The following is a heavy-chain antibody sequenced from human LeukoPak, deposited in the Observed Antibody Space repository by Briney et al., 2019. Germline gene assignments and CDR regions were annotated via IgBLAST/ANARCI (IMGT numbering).Heavy chain of an antibody. CDR2: ISYDGSNK. CDR3: AKDRYYDSSSYPYYYGMDV. Sequence: PGGSLRLSCAASGFTFSSYGMHWVRQAPGKGLEWVAVISYDGSNKYYSDSVKCRFTISRDNSKNTLYLQMNSLRAEDTAVYYCAKDRYYDSSSYPYYYGMDVWGQGTTVTVSS. CDR1: GFTFSSYG. V-gene: IGHV3-30*18. D-gene: IGHD3-22*01. J-gene: IGHJ6*02.